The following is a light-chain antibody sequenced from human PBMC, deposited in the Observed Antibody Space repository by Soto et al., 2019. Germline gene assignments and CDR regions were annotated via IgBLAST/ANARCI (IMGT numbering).Light chain of an antibody. V-gene: IGLV1-44*01. J-gene: IGLJ2*01. CDR2: NYD. CDR3: AAWDDSLSGVV. CDR1: SSNIGSNT. Sequence: QSVLTQPSSASGTPGQRVTISCSGSSSNIGSNTVNWYQHLPGTAPKLLIYNYDQRPSGVPDRFSGSKSGTSASLAISGLQSEDEGDYYCAAWDDSLSGVVFGGGTKVTVL.